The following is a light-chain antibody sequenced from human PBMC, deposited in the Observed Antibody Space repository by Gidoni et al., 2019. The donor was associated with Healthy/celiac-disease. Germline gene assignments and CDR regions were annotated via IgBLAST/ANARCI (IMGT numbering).Light chain of an antibody. V-gene: IGLV4-69*01. J-gene: IGLJ3*02. CDR1: SGHSSYA. CDR3: QTWGTGIRV. Sequence: QLVLTQSPSASASLGASVKLTCTLSSGHSSYAIAWHQQQPEKGPRYLVKLNSDGSHSKGDGIPDRFSGSSSGAERNLTISSLQSEDEADYYCQTWGTGIRVFGGGTKLTVL. CDR2: LNSDGSH.